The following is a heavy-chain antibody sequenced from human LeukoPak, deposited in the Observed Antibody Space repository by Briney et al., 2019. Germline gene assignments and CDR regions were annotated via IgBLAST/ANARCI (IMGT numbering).Heavy chain of an antibody. Sequence: GGSLRLSCAASGFTFSSYGMSWVRQAPGKGLEWVSAISGSGGSTYYADSVKGRFTISRDNSKNTLYLQMNSLRAEDTAVYYCAKDLAYRDGYNYGDYWGQGTLVTVSS. J-gene: IGHJ4*02. CDR1: GFTFSSYG. CDR3: AKDLAYRDGYNYGDY. V-gene: IGHV3-23*01. D-gene: IGHD5-24*01. CDR2: ISGSGGST.